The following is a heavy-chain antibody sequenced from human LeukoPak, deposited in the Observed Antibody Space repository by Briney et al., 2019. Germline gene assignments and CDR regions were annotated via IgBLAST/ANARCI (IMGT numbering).Heavy chain of an antibody. J-gene: IGHJ2*01. CDR1: GGSFSGYY. CDR2: INHRGST. Sequence: SETLSLTCAVYGGSFSGYYWSWIRQPPGKGLEWIGEINHRGSTNYNPSLKSRVTISVDTSKNQFSLKLSSVTAADTAVYYCARGARITIFGVVISYWYFGLWGRGTLVTVSS. D-gene: IGHD3-3*01. CDR3: ARGARITIFGVVISYWYFGL. V-gene: IGHV4-34*01.